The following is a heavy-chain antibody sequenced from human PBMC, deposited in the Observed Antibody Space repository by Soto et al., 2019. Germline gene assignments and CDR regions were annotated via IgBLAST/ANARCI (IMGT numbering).Heavy chain of an antibody. J-gene: IGHJ4*02. CDR2: IYYSGST. D-gene: IGHD3-9*01. Sequence: QLQLQESGPGLVKPSETLSLTCTVSGGSISSSSYYWGWIRQPPGKGLEWIGSIYYSGSTYYNPSLKSRVTISVDTSKNQFSLKLSSVTAADTAVYYCARKYDILTGQDYWGQGTLVTVSS. CDR1: GGSISSSSYY. CDR3: ARKYDILTGQDY. V-gene: IGHV4-39*01.